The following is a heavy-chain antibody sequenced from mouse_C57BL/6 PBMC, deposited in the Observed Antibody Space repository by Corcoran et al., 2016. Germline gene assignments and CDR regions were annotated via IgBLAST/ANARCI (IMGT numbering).Heavy chain of an antibody. CDR3: ARETLLYGSSYNYYAMDY. D-gene: IGHD1-1*01. CDR2: INTYSGVP. CDR1: GDTFTTYG. V-gene: IGHV9-3*01. J-gene: IGHJ4*01. Sequence: QIQLVQSGPELKKPGETVKISCKASGDTFTTYGMSWVKQAPGKGLKWMGWINTYSGVPTYADDFKGRFAFSLETSASTAYLQINNLKNEDTATYFCARETLLYGSSYNYYAMDYWGQGTSVTVSS.